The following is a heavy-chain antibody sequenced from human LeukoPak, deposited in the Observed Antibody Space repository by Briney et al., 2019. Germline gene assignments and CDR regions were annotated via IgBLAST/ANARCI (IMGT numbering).Heavy chain of an antibody. V-gene: IGHV4-61*02. CDR2: MSTSGST. CDR1: GDSISSSNYY. CDR3: ARVAPGGDPSRRWFDP. Sequence: NPSETLCLTCTVSGDSISSSNYYWSWIRQPAGKGLEWIGRMSTSGSTNYNPSLKSRVTISVDTSKSQFSLNLNSVTAADTAVYYCARVAPGGDPSRRWFDPWGQGTLVTVSS. D-gene: IGHD2-21*02. J-gene: IGHJ5*02.